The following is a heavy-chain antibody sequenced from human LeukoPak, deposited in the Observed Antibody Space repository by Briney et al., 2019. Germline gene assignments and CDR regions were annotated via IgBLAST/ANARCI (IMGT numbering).Heavy chain of an antibody. Sequence: SQTLSLTCAISGDSVSSNSASWNWIRQSPSRGLEWLGRTYYRSKWYYDYAASVKSRITINPDTSKNQVSLQMNSVTPEDTAIYYCARSSVFDIWGQGKMVTVSS. V-gene: IGHV6-1*01. J-gene: IGHJ3*02. CDR2: TYYRSKWYY. CDR1: GDSVSSNSAS. CDR3: ARSSVFDI.